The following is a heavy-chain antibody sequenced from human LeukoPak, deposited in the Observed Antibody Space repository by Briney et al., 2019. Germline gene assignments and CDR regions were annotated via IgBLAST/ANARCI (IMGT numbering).Heavy chain of an antibody. CDR3: ARIGAAAGTLYYYYYYMDV. D-gene: IGHD6-13*01. V-gene: IGHV3-66*01. J-gene: IGHJ6*03. CDR2: IYSGGGT. CDR1: GFTVSSNY. Sequence: GGSLRLSCAASGFTVSSNYMSWVRQAPGKGLEWVSIIYSGGGTYYADSVKGRFTISRDNSKNTLYLQMNSLRAEDTAVYYCARIGAAAGTLYYYYYYMDVWGKGTTVTVSS.